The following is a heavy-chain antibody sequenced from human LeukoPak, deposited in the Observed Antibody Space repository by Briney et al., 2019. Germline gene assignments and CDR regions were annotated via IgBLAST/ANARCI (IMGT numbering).Heavy chain of an antibody. Sequence: GGSLRLSCVGSGFTFTNYWMNWVRQAPGKGLEWVANINQDGSQKYCVDSVKGRFTISRDNAKNSVYLQMNSLRAEDTAVYYCAPDSPAIVVVPEKTLETENFDYWGQGTLVTVSS. D-gene: IGHD2-2*01. CDR3: APDSPAIVVVPEKTLETENFDY. CDR2: INQDGSQK. J-gene: IGHJ4*02. V-gene: IGHV3-7*01. CDR1: GFTFTNYW.